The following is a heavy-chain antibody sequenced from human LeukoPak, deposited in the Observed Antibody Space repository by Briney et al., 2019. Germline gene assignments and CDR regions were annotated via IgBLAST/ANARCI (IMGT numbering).Heavy chain of an antibody. V-gene: IGHV3-15*01. CDR2: IKSKTDGGTT. D-gene: IGHD5-18*01. CDR3: TTDGRIQLWHYYYYYGMDV. J-gene: IGHJ6*02. CDR1: GFTFSSYA. Sequence: TGGSLRLSCAASGFTFSSYAMHWVRQAPGKGLEWVGRIKSKTDGGTTDYAAPVKGRFTISRDDSKNTLYLQMNSLKTEDTAVYYCTTDGRIQLWHYYYYYGMDVWGQGTTVTVSS.